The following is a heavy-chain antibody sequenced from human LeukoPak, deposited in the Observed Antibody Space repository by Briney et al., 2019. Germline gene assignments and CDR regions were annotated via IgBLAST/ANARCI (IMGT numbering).Heavy chain of an antibody. Sequence: PGGSLRLSCAASGFTFSGYAMSWVRQAPGKGLECVSTISGSGVNTYYADSVKGRFTISRDNSKNTLYLQMNSLRAEDTAVCYCARSGSSLWFGELYYGMDVWGQGTTVTVSS. CDR1: GFTFSGYA. CDR2: ISGSGVNT. V-gene: IGHV3-23*01. J-gene: IGHJ6*02. D-gene: IGHD3-10*01. CDR3: ARSGSSLWFGELYYGMDV.